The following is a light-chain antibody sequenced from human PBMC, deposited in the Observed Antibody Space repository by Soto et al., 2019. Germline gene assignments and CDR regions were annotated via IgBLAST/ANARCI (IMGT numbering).Light chain of an antibody. J-gene: IGKJ5*01. Sequence: DIQMTQSPPSLSASVGDRVTITCRASQGIGNSVAWYQQKPGTVPKLLIYSASTLQSGVPSRFSGSGSGTDFTLTLSSLQPEDVAAYYCQKYNTVPATFGQGTRLEMK. CDR3: QKYNTVPAT. CDR1: QGIGNS. V-gene: IGKV1-27*01. CDR2: SAS.